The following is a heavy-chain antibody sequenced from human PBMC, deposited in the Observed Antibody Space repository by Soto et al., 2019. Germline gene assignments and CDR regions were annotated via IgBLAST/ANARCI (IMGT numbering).Heavy chain of an antibody. Sequence: QVRLQESGPGLVKPSETLSLTCAVSGASIGSGGWWSWVRQPPGKGLEWIAEIFHDGNTNYSPSLTSRVTISVDKSQNQFSLNVYSVTAADTAVYYCARHEGWTGPDQWGQGTLVTVSS. CDR3: ARHEGWTGPDQ. V-gene: IGHV4-4*02. J-gene: IGHJ5*02. D-gene: IGHD2-8*02. CDR1: GASIGSGGW. CDR2: IFHDGNT.